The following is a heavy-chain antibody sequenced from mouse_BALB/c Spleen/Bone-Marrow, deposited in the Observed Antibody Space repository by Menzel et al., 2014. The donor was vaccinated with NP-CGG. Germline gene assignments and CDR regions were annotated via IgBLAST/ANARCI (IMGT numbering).Heavy chain of an antibody. Sequence: VHLVESGAELVRPGVSVKISCKGSGYTFTDYAMHWVKQSHAKSLEWIGVISTYYGDASYNQKFKGKATMTVDKSSSTAYMELARLTSEDSAIYYYARRADSSGYVDAMDYWGQGTSVTVSS. CDR3: ARRADSSGYVDAMDY. D-gene: IGHD3-2*01. V-gene: IGHV1S137*01. CDR1: GYTFTDYA. J-gene: IGHJ4*01. CDR2: ISTYYGDA.